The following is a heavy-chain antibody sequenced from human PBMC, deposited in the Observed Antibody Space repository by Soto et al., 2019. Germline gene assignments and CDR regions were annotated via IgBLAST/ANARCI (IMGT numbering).Heavy chain of an antibody. D-gene: IGHD3-22*01. Sequence: SETLPLTCTVSGGSISSSSYYWGWIRQPPGKGLEWIGSIYYSGSTYYNPSLKSRVTISVDTSKNQFSLKLSSVTAADTAVYYCARHYGGYYYPYYYGMDVWGQGTTVTVSS. CDR1: GGSISSSSYY. CDR2: IYYSGST. V-gene: IGHV4-39*01. J-gene: IGHJ6*02. CDR3: ARHYGGYYYPYYYGMDV.